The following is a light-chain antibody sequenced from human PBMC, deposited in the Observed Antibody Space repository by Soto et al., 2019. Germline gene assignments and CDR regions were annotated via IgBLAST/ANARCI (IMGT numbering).Light chain of an antibody. Sequence: IHLAPSPSSMTDSVGDSVTITWRASQGISDSFSCKHQQPGKAPNLLLYSASYFQSGVPSRCSGGRAGTAFTPTTISRQPEDVASDXXXQXXXXXLTFXXGTKVDIK. CDR1: QGISDS. CDR3: XQXXXXXLT. CDR2: SAS. J-gene: IGKJ4*01. V-gene: IGKV1D-12*01.